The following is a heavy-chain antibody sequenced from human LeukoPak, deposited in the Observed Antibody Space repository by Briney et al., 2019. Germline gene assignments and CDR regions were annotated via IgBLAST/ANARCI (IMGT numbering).Heavy chain of an antibody. V-gene: IGHV1-18*01. CDR2: IYADNGKK. CDR1: GYTFNNDG. Sequence: DSVKLSCTASGYTFNNDGITWVRQAPGQGLEWMGGIYADNGKKNYAPNLQDRITMSNNTYNSTAYMELSSITYDDTPLCYSAKGGSRTGLGYWGQGTLVTVSS. J-gene: IGHJ4*02. CDR3: AKGGSRTGLGY. D-gene: IGHD2-15*01.